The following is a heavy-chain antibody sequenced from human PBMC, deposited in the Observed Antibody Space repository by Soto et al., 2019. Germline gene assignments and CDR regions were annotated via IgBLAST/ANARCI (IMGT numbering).Heavy chain of an antibody. CDR3: ARGRIVATPRGNNWFDP. J-gene: IGHJ5*02. CDR1: GGSISSYY. V-gene: IGHV4-59*01. CDR2: IYYSGST. D-gene: IGHD5-12*01. Sequence: QVQLQESGPGLVKPSETLSLTCTVSGGSISSYYWSWIRQPPGKGLEWIGYIYYSGSTNYNPSLKSRVTISVDTSKNQFSLKLSSVTAADTAVYYCARGRIVATPRGNNWFDPWGQGTLVTVSS.